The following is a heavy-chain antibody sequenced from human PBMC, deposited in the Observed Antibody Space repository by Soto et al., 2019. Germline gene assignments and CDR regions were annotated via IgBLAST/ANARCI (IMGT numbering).Heavy chain of an antibody. CDR2: IKQAGSEK. Sequence: GGALRLSWAASACTLSRCWKSGGRQAPGKGLEWVANIKQAGSEKYYVDSVKGRFDISRDNAKNSLYLQMNSLRAEDTAVYYCARELTSGCFVSWSQGP. D-gene: IGHD6-19*01. CDR1: ACTLSRCW. CDR3: ARELTSGCFVS. V-gene: IGHV3-7*04. J-gene: IGHJ4*02.